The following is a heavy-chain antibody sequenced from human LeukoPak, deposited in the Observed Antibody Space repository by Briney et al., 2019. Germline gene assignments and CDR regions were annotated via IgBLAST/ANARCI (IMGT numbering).Heavy chain of an antibody. V-gene: IGHV3-23*01. CDR3: AKGSHYYDSSGYYRGPRFDY. J-gene: IGHJ4*02. Sequence: GGSLRLSCAASGFTFSSYAMSWVRQAPGKGLEWVSAISGSGGSTYYADPVKGRFTISRDNSKNTLYLQMNSLRAEDTAVYYCAKGSHYYDSSGYYRGPRFDYWGQGTLVTVSS. CDR2: ISGSGGST. CDR1: GFTFSSYA. D-gene: IGHD3-22*01.